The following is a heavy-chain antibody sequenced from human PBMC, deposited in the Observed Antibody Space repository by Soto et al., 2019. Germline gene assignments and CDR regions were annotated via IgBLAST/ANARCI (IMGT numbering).Heavy chain of an antibody. CDR3: AKVTWYSSGWYKDDYYYGMDV. CDR2: ISYDGSNK. Sequence: GGSLRLSCAASGFTFSSYGMHWVRQAPGKGLEWVAVISYDGSNKYYADSVKGRFTISRDNSKNTLYLQMNSLRAEDTAVYYCAKVTWYSSGWYKDDYYYGMDVWGQGTTVTVSS. J-gene: IGHJ6*02. V-gene: IGHV3-30*18. D-gene: IGHD6-19*01. CDR1: GFTFSSYG.